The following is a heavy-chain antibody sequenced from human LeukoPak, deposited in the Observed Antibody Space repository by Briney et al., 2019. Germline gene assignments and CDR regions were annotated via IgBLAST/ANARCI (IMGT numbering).Heavy chain of an antibody. D-gene: IGHD6-13*01. J-gene: IGHJ4*02. CDR1: GGTFSSYG. Sequence: GSSVKVSCKGSGGTFSSYGISWVRQGPGQGLEWMGGIIAIVCTSNYAQKFQRRATITADESPSTAYMELSSLRSEDTAVYYCATIRAGYSSSWYGYWDYWGQGTLVTVSS. V-gene: IGHV1-69*01. CDR3: ATIRAGYSSSWYGYWDY. CDR2: IIAIVCTS.